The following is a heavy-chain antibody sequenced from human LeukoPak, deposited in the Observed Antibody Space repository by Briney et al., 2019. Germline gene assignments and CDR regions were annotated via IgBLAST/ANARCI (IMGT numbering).Heavy chain of an antibody. J-gene: IGHJ6*03. V-gene: IGHV4-59*01. CDR3: ARDGVSGGYYYYMDV. CDR1: GASISSDY. CDR2: IYYSGST. D-gene: IGHD3-10*01. Sequence: SETLSLTCTVSGASISSDYWNWIRQPPGKGLEWIGYIYYSGSTNYNPSLKSRVTISVDTSKNQFSLKLSSVTAADTAVYYCARDGVSGGYYYYMDVWGKGTTVTVSS.